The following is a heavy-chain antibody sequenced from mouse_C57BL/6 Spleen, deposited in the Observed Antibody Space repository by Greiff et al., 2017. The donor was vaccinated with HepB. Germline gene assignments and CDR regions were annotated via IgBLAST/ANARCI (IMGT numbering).Heavy chain of an antibody. V-gene: IGHV1-81*01. Sequence: VKLMESGAELARPGASVKLSCTASGYTFTSYGISWVKQRTGQGLEWIGEIYPRSGNTYYNEKFKGKATLTADKSSSTAYMELRSLNSEDSAVYFCARGDYGPYYDAMDYWGQGTSVTVSS. D-gene: IGHD1-1*02. CDR3: ARGDYGPYYDAMDY. J-gene: IGHJ4*01. CDR1: GYTFTSYG. CDR2: IYPRSGNT.